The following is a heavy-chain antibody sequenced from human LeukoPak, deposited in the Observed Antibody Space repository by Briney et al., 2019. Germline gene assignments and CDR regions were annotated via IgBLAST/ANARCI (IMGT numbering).Heavy chain of an antibody. CDR3: AKVIGSYSSFDSY. V-gene: IGHV3-23*01. J-gene: IGHJ4*02. CDR1: GITFNNFG. Sequence: GGSLRLSCAASGITFNNFGMRWVRQAPGKGLEWVSSISNGGDHKFYADSVRGRFTISRDNSKNTLYLQMDSLGAEDTAVYYCAKVIGSYSSFDSYWGQGTLVTVSS. D-gene: IGHD5-12*01. CDR2: ISNGGDHK.